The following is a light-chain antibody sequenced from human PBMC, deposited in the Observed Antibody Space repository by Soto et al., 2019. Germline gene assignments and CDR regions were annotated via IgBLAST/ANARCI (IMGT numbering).Light chain of an antibody. CDR1: QSVSSRS. Sequence: EIVMTQSPATLSVSPGERATLSCRASQSVSSRSLACYQQKPVQAPRLLIYGASNRATGIPDRFSGSGYGKDFTLTITSLQPEDFATYYFQQLNVYPATFGGGTKVDNK. V-gene: IGKV3D-15*01. CDR3: QQLNVYPAT. J-gene: IGKJ4*01. CDR2: GAS.